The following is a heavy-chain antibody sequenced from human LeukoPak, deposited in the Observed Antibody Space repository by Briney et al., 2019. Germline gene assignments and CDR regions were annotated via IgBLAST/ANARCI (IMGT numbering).Heavy chain of an antibody. V-gene: IGHV3-7*05. CDR3: VRSGGY. CDR2: IKEDRSEK. D-gene: IGHD1-26*01. Sequence: PGGSLRLSCAASGFTFSSHWMNWVRQAPGKGLEWVANIKEDRSEKYYVDSVKGRFTISRDNAKNSLCLQMNSLRAEDTAIYYCVRSGGYWGQGTLVTVSS. CDR1: GFTFSSHW. J-gene: IGHJ4*02.